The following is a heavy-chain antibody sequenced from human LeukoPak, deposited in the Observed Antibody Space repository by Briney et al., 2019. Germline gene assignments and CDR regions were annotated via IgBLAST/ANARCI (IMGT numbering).Heavy chain of an antibody. CDR1: GGSISSYY. CDR2: IYYSGST. J-gene: IGHJ5*02. V-gene: IGHV4-39*01. CDR3: ARLYLGSLSPSWFDP. D-gene: IGHD2-15*01. Sequence: PSETLSLTCTVSGGSISSYYWGWIRQPPGKGLEWIGSIYYSGSTYYNPSLKSRVTISVDTSKNQFSLKLSSVTAADTAVYYCARLYLGSLSPSWFDPWGQGTLVTVSS.